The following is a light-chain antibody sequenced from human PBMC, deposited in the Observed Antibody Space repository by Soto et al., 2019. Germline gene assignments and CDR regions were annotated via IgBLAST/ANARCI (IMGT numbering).Light chain of an antibody. CDR3: QQYHNWPPFT. CDR2: GAS. J-gene: IGKJ2*01. Sequence: EIVMTQSPATLSVSPGERVTLSCRASQSVSSNLAWYQQKPGQAPRLLIYGASTRPTGIPARFSGSGSGTDFALTISSLQSEDFAVYYCQQYHNWPPFTFGQGTKLEIK. CDR1: QSVSSN. V-gene: IGKV3-15*01.